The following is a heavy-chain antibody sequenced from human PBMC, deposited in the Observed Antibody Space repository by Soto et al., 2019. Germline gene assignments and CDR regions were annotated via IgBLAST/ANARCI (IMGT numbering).Heavy chain of an antibody. V-gene: IGHV5-51*01. CDR2: IYPGDSET. Sequence: PGESLKISCKGSGYKFATYWVAWVRQMPGRGLEWMGIIYPGDSETIYSSSFRGHVTISADKSLNTAYLQWDSLTASDSAIYYCARGFTGSAGRFDPWGRGTVVTVSS. CDR3: ARGFTGSAGRFDP. CDR1: GYKFATYW. J-gene: IGHJ5*02. D-gene: IGHD6-25*01.